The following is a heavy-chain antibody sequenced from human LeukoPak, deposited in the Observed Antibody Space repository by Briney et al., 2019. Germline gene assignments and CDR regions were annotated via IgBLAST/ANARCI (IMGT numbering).Heavy chain of an antibody. V-gene: IGHV3-21*01. CDR2: ISSSSSYI. CDR1: GFTFSSYS. CDR3: ARGSTVQTPFGMDV. Sequence: GGSLRLSCAASGFTFSSYSMNWVRQAPGEGLEWVSSISSSSSYIYYADSVKGRFTIPRDNAKNSLYLQMNSLRAEDTAVYYCARGSTVQTPFGMDVWGQGTTVTVSS. D-gene: IGHD4-17*01. J-gene: IGHJ6*02.